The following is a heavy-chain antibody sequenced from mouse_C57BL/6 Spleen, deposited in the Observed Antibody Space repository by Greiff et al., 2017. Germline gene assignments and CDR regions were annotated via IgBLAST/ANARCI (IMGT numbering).Heavy chain of an antibody. CDR2: INPNNGGT. CDR3: ARWGTVVERNWYFDV. J-gene: IGHJ1*03. V-gene: IGHV1-18*01. D-gene: IGHD1-1*01. CDR1: GYTFTDYN. Sequence: EVKLVESGPELVKPGASVKIPCKASGYTFTDYNMDWVKQSHGKSLEWIGDINPNNGGTIYNQKFKGKATLTVDKSSSTAYMELRSLTSEDTAVYYCARWGTVVERNWYFDVWGTGTTVTVSS.